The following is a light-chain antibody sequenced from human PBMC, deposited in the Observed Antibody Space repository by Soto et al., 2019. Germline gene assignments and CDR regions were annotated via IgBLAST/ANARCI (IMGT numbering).Light chain of an antibody. CDR2: DVT. V-gene: IGLV2-14*01. J-gene: IGLJ1*01. CDR1: SSDVGGYNY. Sequence: QSALTQPASVSGSPGQSITISCTGTSSDVGGYNYVSWYQQHPGKAPKLMIYDVTNRPSGVSSRFSGSKSGNTASLTISGLQAEDEADYYCSSYTSNSTSYVFGPGTQLTVL. CDR3: SSYTSNSTSYV.